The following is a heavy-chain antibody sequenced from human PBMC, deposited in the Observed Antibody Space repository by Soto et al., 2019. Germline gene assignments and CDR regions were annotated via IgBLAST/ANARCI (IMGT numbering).Heavy chain of an antibody. CDR3: ARAECSSPDCLTAYYSYGLDV. CDR1: GFTFSNFE. Sequence: GGSLRLCGAASGFTFSNFEMHWVRQAPGKGLEWVSYINTAGSTKYYAESVKGRFTISRDNARNSLFLQMNSLRADDTAVYYCARAECSSPDCLTAYYSYGLDVWGQGSTVTVSS. V-gene: IGHV3-48*03. D-gene: IGHD3-9*01. J-gene: IGHJ6*02. CDR2: INTAGSTK.